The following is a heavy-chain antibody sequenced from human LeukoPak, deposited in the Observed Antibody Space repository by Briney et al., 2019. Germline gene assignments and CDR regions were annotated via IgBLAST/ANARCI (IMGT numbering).Heavy chain of an antibody. Sequence: GGSLSLSCAASGFTFSSYAMSWVRQAPGKGLEWVAAISYDGSNKYYADSVKGRFTISRDNSKNTLYLQMNSLRAEDTAVYYCAKSYYYDSSGPTYFDYWGQGTLVTVSS. CDR3: AKSYYYDSSGPTYFDY. J-gene: IGHJ4*02. CDR2: ISYDGSNK. D-gene: IGHD3-22*01. CDR1: GFTFSSYA. V-gene: IGHV3-30*18.